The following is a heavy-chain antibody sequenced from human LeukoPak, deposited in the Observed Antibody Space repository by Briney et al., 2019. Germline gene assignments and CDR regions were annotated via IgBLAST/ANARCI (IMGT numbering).Heavy chain of an antibody. CDR1: GFTFSSYG. D-gene: IGHD3-22*01. J-gene: IGHJ4*02. CDR2: ISYDGSNK. CDR3: ARDIDSTDY. Sequence: GGSLRLSCAASGFTFSSYGMHWVRQAPGKGLEWVAVISYDGSNKYYADSVKGRFTISRDNSKNTLYLQMSSLRAEDTAVYYCARDIDSTDYWGQGTLVTVSS. V-gene: IGHV3-30*03.